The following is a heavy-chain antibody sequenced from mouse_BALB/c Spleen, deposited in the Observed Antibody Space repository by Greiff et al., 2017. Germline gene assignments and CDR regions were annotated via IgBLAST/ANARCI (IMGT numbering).Heavy chain of an antibody. CDR2: ISSGGSYT. CDR1: GFTFSSYA. CDR3: ASMITDAMDY. Sequence: EVKLMESGGGLVKPGGSLKLSCAASGFTFSSYAMSWVRQTPEKRLEWVATISSGGSYTYYPDSVKGRFTISRDNAKNTLYLQMSSLRSEDTAMYYCASMITDAMDYWGQGTSVTVSS. D-gene: IGHD2-4*01. J-gene: IGHJ4*01. V-gene: IGHV5-9-3*01.